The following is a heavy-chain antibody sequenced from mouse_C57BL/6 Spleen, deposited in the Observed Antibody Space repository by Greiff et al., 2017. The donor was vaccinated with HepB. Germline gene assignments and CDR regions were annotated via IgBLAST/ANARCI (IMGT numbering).Heavy chain of an antibody. J-gene: IGHJ4*01. D-gene: IGHD1-1*01. CDR1: GFTFSDAW. V-gene: IGHV6-6*01. CDR2: IRNKANNHAT. Sequence: EVKFEESGGGLVQPGGSMKLSCAASGFTFSDAWMDWVRKSPEKGLEWVAEIRNKANNHATYYAESVKGRFTISRDDSKSSVYLQMNSLRAEDTGIYYCTRGTTDYYAMDYWGQGTSVTVSS. CDR3: TRGTTDYYAMDY.